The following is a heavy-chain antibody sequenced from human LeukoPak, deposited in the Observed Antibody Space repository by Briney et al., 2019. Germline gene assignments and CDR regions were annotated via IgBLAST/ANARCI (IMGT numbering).Heavy chain of an antibody. V-gene: IGHV3-33*01. J-gene: IGHJ4*02. CDR2: IWFHGGET. Sequence: GGSLRLSCAASGFTFSHYGMHWVRQAPGIGLEWVAVIWFHGGETHYPDSVKGRFTISRDNSKSTLYLQMDNLRADDTAVYYCVRGSGGNGYGYWGDYWGQGTLVTVSP. D-gene: IGHD2-15*01. CDR1: GFTFSHYG. CDR3: VRGSGGNGYGYWGDY.